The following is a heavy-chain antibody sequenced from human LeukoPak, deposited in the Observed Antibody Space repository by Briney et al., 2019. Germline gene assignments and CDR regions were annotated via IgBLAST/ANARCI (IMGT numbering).Heavy chain of an antibody. J-gene: IGHJ5*02. CDR3: SKDPKGGPPDHLDP. CDR1: EFRFSDYA. V-gene: IGHV3-30*04. CDR2: ISADEAHV. Sequence: GGSLRLSCTTSEFRFSDYAMHWVRQAPGKGPEWVAVISADEAHVIYRGSLRGRFTISKDQSKNTLFLQMDTLSPEDSAVYYCSKDPKGGPPDHLDPWGQGTLVTVSS. D-gene: IGHD3-16*01.